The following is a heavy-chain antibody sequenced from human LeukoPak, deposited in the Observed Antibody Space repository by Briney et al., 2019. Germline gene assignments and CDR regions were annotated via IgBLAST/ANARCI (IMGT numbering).Heavy chain of an antibody. V-gene: IGHV3-43*01. CDR1: GIPFAAYT. Sequence: GTLRLPCAAPGIPFAAYTMPWVGQALGKGLEWVALISWAGGSTYYADSVKGRFTISRNNSKNSPYLQMNSLRTEDTALYYCAKGFRDWGSARFDPWGQGTLATVSS. CDR2: ISWAGGST. D-gene: IGHD7-27*01. J-gene: IGHJ5*02. CDR3: AKGFRDWGSARFDP.